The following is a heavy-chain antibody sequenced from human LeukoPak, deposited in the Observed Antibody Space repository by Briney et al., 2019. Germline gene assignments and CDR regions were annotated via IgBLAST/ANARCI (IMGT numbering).Heavy chain of an antibody. CDR3: ARDPGTYYGSGSHGYYFDY. D-gene: IGHD3-10*01. V-gene: IGHV6-1*01. J-gene: IGHJ4*02. Sequence: SQTLSLTCAISGDSVSSNIGAWIWIRQSPSRGLPWLGRTYYRSRWFNDYAVSVKSRITINPDTSKNQFSLQLNSVTPEDTAVYYCARDPGTYYGSGSHGYYFDYWGQGTLVIVSS. CDR1: GDSVSSNIGA. CDR2: TYYRSRWFN.